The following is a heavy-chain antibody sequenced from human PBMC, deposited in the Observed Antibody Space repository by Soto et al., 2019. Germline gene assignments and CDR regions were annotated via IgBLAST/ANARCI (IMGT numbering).Heavy chain of an antibody. CDR3: ARDIVVVPAAIRFDP. V-gene: IGHV1-18*03. Sequence: QVKLLQSGAEVKKPGASVKVSCKASGYTFTSYGISWARQAPGQGLEWMGWISAYNGNTNYAQKLQGRVTMTTDTSTSKVYMELRRLKPDDMTVYYCARDIVVVPAAIRFDPWGQGTLVTVSS. J-gene: IGHJ5*02. CDR2: ISAYNGNT. CDR1: GYTFTSYG. D-gene: IGHD2-2*02.